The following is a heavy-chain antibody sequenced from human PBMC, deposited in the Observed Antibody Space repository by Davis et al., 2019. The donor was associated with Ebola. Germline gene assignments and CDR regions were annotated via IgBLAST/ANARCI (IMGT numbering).Heavy chain of an antibody. CDR2: IWYDGSNK. CDR3: AKESITIFGVVTPYFDY. J-gene: IGHJ4*02. D-gene: IGHD3-3*01. Sequence: GESLKISCAASGFTFSSYGMHWVRQAPGKGLEWVAVIWYDGSNKYYADSVKGRFTISRDNSKNTLYLQMNSLRAEDTAVYYCAKESITIFGVVTPYFDYWGQGTLVTVSS. CDR1: GFTFSSYG. V-gene: IGHV3-30*02.